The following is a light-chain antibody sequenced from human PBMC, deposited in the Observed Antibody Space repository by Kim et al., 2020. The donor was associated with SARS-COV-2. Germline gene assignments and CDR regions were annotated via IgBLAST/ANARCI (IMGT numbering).Light chain of an antibody. CDR3: QQYYNSPYA. CDR1: QGISSY. Sequence: SAATGDRVTITCRASQGISSYLAWYQQKPGKAPNLLIYAASTLQSGVPSRFSASGSGTEFTLTISYLQSEDIATYYCQQYYNSPYALGQGTKLEI. J-gene: IGKJ2*01. V-gene: IGKV1-8*01. CDR2: AAS.